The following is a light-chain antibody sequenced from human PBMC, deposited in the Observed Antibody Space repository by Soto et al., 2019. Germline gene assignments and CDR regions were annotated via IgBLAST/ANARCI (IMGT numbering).Light chain of an antibody. CDR2: EVS. J-gene: IGLJ2*01. V-gene: IGLV2-14*01. Sequence: QSALTQPASVSGSPGQPVTISCTGTSSDVGANNYVSWYQHHPGKAPKLLIYEVSNRPSGVSSRFSGSKSGNTASLTISGLQAEDEADYYCSSYINSITFVVFGGGTKLTVL. CDR1: SSDVGANNY. CDR3: SSYINSITFVV.